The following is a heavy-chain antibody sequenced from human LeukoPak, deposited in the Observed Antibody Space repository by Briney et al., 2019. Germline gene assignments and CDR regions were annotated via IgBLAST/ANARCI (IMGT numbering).Heavy chain of an antibody. J-gene: IGHJ4*02. Sequence: GGSLRLSCAASGFTFVRYGMHWVRQAPGKGLEWVAVISHDGSNEYYADSVKGRFTISRDNSRNTLYLQMNSLRAEDTAVYYCARGLGYSYGYDYWGQGTLVTVSS. CDR2: ISHDGSNE. CDR1: GFTFVRYG. V-gene: IGHV3-30*03. D-gene: IGHD5-18*01. CDR3: ARGLGYSYGYDY.